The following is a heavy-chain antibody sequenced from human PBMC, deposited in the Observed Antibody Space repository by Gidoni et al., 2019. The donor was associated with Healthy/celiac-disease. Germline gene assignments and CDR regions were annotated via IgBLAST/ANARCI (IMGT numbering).Heavy chain of an antibody. J-gene: IGHJ6*02. V-gene: IGHV3-23*01. CDR1: GFTFSSYA. Sequence: LESGGGLVQPGGSLRLSCAASGFTFSSYAMSWVRQAPGKGLEWVSAISGSGGSTYYADSVKGRFTISRDNSKNTLYLQMNSLRAEDTAVYYCAKDGDMVQGVIKWVYYYYYGMDVWGQGTTVTVSS. CDR2: ISGSGGST. D-gene: IGHD3-10*01. CDR3: AKDGDMVQGVIKWVYYYYYGMDV.